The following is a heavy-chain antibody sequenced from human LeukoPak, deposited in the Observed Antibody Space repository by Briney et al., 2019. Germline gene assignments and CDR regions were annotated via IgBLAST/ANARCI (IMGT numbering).Heavy chain of an antibody. Sequence: PGGSLRLSCAASGFTFSSYGMHWVRQASGKGLEWVAVIWYDGSNKYYADSVKGRFTISRDNSKNTLYLQMNSLRAEDTAVYYCARDRMGITMVRGVFDYWGQGTLVTVSS. CDR2: IWYDGSNK. V-gene: IGHV3-33*01. D-gene: IGHD3-10*01. J-gene: IGHJ4*02. CDR1: GFTFSSYG. CDR3: ARDRMGITMVRGVFDY.